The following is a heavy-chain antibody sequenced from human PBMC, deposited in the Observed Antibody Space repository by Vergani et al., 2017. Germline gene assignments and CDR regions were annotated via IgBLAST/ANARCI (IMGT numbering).Heavy chain of an antibody. D-gene: IGHD3-10*01. CDR1: GFTFGSYS. J-gene: IGHJ6*02. CDR2: ISSSGNYV. Sequence: EEHLVESGGGLVKPGGSLRLSCVASGFTFGSYSVNWVRQAPGRGLEWVSSISSSGNYVYYAASVKGRSSISRDNAKNLLSLQMNSLRADDTAVYYCARDQGSGTNRHHYGLDVWGQGTTVTVSS. CDR3: ARDQGSGTNRHHYGLDV. V-gene: IGHV3-21*06.